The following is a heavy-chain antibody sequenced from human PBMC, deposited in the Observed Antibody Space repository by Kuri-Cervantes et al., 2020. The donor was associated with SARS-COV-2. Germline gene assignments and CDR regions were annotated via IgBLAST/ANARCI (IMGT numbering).Heavy chain of an antibody. V-gene: IGHV3-23*01. J-gene: IGHJ4*02. CDR3: AKDGYNWGDYFDY. CDR2: IYGSGERT. Sequence: GESLKISCTASGFDFKIYAMSWVRQAPGKGLEWVSSIYGSGERTYYADSVKGRFTVSRDNLGNTLYLEMNSLRAEDTALYFCAKDGYNWGDYFDYWGQGTLVTVSS. CDR1: GFDFKIYA. D-gene: IGHD1-1*01.